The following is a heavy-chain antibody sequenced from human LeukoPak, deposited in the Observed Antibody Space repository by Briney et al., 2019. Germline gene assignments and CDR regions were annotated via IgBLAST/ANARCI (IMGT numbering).Heavy chain of an antibody. Sequence: PSETLSLTCTVSGGSISSYYWSWIRQPPGKGLEWIGYIYYSGSTNYNPSLKSRVTISVDTSKNQFSLKLSSVTAADTAAYYCAREGRLLWFGESTADAFDIWGQGTMVTVSS. J-gene: IGHJ3*02. CDR1: GGSISSYY. CDR2: IYYSGST. V-gene: IGHV4-59*01. CDR3: AREGRLLWFGESTADAFDI. D-gene: IGHD3-10*01.